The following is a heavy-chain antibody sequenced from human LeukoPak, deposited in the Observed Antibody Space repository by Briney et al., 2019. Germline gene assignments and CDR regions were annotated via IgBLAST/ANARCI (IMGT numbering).Heavy chain of an antibody. CDR3: SGAGY. CDR1: GYSITSAYY. CDR2: IHHSGST. J-gene: IGHJ4*02. Sequence: SETLSLTCTVSGYSITSAYYWGWVGQPPGKGLEWIGNIHHSGSTNYSPSLKSRVTISVDTPKNQFSLKPTSLTAADTAVYYCSGAGYWGQGTLVTVSS. V-gene: IGHV4-38-2*02. D-gene: IGHD4-17*01.